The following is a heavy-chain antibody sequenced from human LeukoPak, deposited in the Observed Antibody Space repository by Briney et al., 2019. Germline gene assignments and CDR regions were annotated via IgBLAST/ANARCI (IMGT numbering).Heavy chain of an antibody. Sequence: SETLSLTCTVSGGSISSYYWSWIRQPPGKGLEWIGYIYYSGSTNYNPSLKSRVTISVDTSKNQFSLKLSSVTAADTAVCYCARDRRILYYDYWGQGTLVTVSS. CDR2: IYYSGST. V-gene: IGHV4-59*01. CDR1: GGSISSYY. D-gene: IGHD2-15*01. CDR3: ARDRRILYYDY. J-gene: IGHJ4*02.